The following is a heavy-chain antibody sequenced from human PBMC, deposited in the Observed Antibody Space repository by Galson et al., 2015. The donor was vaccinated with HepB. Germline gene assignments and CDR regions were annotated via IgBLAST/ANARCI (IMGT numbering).Heavy chain of an antibody. Sequence: SLRLSCAASGFTFRTYVMSWVRQAPGKGLEWVSGISGSGDSTYYADSVKGRFTISRDNSKNTLFLQMNSLRAGDTAVYYCAKDVSTSSVWYFDLWGRGTLVSVSS. CDR1: GFTFRTYV. J-gene: IGHJ2*01. V-gene: IGHV3-23*01. CDR3: AKDVSTSSVWYFDL. D-gene: IGHD2/OR15-2a*01. CDR2: ISGSGDST.